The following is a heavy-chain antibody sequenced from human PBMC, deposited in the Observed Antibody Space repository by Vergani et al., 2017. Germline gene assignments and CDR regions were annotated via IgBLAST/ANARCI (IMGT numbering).Heavy chain of an antibody. CDR2: SYYSGST. Sequence: QLQLQESGPGLVKPSETLSLTCTVSGGSISSSSYYWGWIRQPPGKGLEWIGRSYYSGSTYYNPSLKSRVTISVDTSKNQFSLKLSSVTAAVTAVYDCAGAHYGILTGYYYYGMDVWGQGTTVTVSS. V-gene: IGHV4-39*07. CDR1: GGSISSSSYY. CDR3: AGAHYGILTGYYYYGMDV. D-gene: IGHD3-9*01. J-gene: IGHJ6*02.